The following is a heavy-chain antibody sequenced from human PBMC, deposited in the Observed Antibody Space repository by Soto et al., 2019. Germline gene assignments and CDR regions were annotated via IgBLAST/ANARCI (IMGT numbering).Heavy chain of an antibody. V-gene: IGHV3-7*04. J-gene: IGHJ4*02. CDR1: GFTFSSYW. CDR2: IRQDGDEK. CDR3: ARDILVDYGDPAVVDY. D-gene: IGHD4-17*01. Sequence: VQLVESGGDLVQPGESLRLSCAASGFTFSSYWMSWVRQAPGKGLEWVANIRQDGDEKYYVDSVKGRFTISRDNAKNSLYLQMNSLRAEDTAMYYCARDILVDYGDPAVVDYWGQGTLVTVSS.